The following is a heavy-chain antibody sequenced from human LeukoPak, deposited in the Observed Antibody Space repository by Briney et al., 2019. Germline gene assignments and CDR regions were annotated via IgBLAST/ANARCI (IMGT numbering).Heavy chain of an antibody. D-gene: IGHD3-10*01. CDR1: GGTFSSYA. J-gene: IGHJ4*02. CDR2: IIPILGIA. CDR3: ARGTGPRITMVRGVDNFDY. Sequence: ASVKVSCKASGGTFSSYAISWVRQAPGQGLEWMGRIIPILGIANYAQKFQGRVTITADKSTSTAYMELSSLRSEDTAVYYCARGTGPRITMVRGVDNFDYWGQGTLVTVSS. V-gene: IGHV1-69*04.